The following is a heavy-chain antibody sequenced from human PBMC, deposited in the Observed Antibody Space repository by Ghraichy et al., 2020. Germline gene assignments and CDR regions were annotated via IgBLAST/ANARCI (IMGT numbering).Heavy chain of an antibody. Sequence: GGSLRLSCAASGFTFSSYWMSWVRQAPGKGLEWVANIKQDGSEKYYVDSVKGRFTISRDNAKNSLYLQMNSLRAEDTAVYYCASNPAYCSGGSCYDWFDPWGQGTLVTVSS. J-gene: IGHJ5*02. D-gene: IGHD2-15*01. CDR3: ASNPAYCSGGSCYDWFDP. CDR1: GFTFSSYW. V-gene: IGHV3-7*01. CDR2: IKQDGSEK.